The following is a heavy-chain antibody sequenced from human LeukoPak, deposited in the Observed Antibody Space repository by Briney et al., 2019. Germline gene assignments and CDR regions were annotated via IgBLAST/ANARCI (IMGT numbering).Heavy chain of an antibody. D-gene: IGHD6-6*01. CDR3: ASLVRPDY. Sequence: GVSLTLSCAASGFTFDDYDMHWLPQAPGKGLEWVSGISWNSGSIGYADSAKGRFTISRDNAKNSLYLQMNSLRAEDTALYYCASLVRPDYWGQGTLVTVSS. CDR2: ISWNSGSI. CDR1: GFTFDDYD. J-gene: IGHJ4*02. V-gene: IGHV3-9*01.